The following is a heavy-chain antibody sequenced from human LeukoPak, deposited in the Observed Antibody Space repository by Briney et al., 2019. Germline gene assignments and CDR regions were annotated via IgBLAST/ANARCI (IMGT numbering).Heavy chain of an antibody. CDR2: ISGSGGST. CDR3: AKGVGYCYYYGMDV. CDR1: GFTFSSYA. D-gene: IGHD2-15*01. Sequence: GGSLILSCAASGFTFSSYAMSWVRQAPGKGLEWVSAISGSGGSTYYADAVKGRFTISRDNSKNTLYLQMNSLRAEDTAVYYCAKGVGYCYYYGMDVWGQGTTVTVSS. J-gene: IGHJ6*02. V-gene: IGHV3-23*01.